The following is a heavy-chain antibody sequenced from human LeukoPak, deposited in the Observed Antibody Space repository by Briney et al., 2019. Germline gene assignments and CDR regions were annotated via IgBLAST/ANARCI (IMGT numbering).Heavy chain of an antibody. CDR2: IWYDGSNK. V-gene: IGHV3-33*06. Sequence: PGRSLRLSCAASGFTFSNYGMHWVRQAPGEGLEWVAVIWYDGSNKCYADSVKGRFTISRDNSRNTLSLQMNSLRPEDTAVYYCAKDLLYYGPGTYYNAAEYFQFWGQGTQVTVSS. D-gene: IGHD3-10*01. CDR3: AKDLLYYGPGTYYNAAEYFQF. CDR1: GFTFSNYG. J-gene: IGHJ1*01.